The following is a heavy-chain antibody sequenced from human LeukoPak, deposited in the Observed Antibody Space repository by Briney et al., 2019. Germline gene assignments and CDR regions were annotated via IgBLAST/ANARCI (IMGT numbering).Heavy chain of an antibody. CDR3: ASGLDLIAVEDAFDI. CDR1: GYTFTSCG. Sequence: ASVKVSCKASGYTFTSCGISWVRQAPGQGLEWMGEIIPIFGTANYAQKFQGRVTITTDESTSTAYMELSSLRSEDTAVYYCASGLDLIAVEDAFDIWGQGTMVTVSS. CDR2: IIPIFGTA. D-gene: IGHD6-19*01. V-gene: IGHV1-69*05. J-gene: IGHJ3*02.